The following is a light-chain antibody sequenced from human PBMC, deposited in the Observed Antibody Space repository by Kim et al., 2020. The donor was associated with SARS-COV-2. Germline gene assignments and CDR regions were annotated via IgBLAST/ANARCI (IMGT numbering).Light chain of an antibody. CDR2: KDI. J-gene: IGLJ2*01. Sequence: SPGHTDRITCSGDALPKQYAYWDRQKPGQAPVVVIYKDIERPSEIPERFSASSSGTTVTLTITGVQAEDEADYYCQSADSSGTYVVFGGGTQLTVL. CDR3: QSADSSGTYVV. CDR1: ALPKQY. V-gene: IGLV3-25*03.